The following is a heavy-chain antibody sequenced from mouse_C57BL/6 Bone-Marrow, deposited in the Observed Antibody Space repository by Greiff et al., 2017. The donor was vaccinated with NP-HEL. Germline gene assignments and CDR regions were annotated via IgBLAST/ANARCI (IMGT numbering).Heavy chain of an antibody. V-gene: IGHV1-63*01. CDR2: IYPGGGYT. CDR1: GYTFTNYW. CDR3: ARIYYGSSYGWYFDV. J-gene: IGHJ1*03. Sequence: VQLVESGAELVRPGTSVKMSCKASGYTFTNYWIGWAKQRPGHGLEWIGDIYPGGGYTNYNEKFKGKATLTADKSSSTAYMQFSSLTSEDSAIYYCARIYYGSSYGWYFDVWGTGTTVTVSS. D-gene: IGHD1-1*01.